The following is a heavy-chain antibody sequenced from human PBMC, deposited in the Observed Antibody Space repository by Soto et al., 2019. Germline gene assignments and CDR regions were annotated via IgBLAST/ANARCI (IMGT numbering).Heavy chain of an antibody. J-gene: IGHJ3*02. V-gene: IGHV4-39*01. CDR2: IYYSGST. Sequence: SETLSLTCTVSGGSISSSSYYWGWIRQPPGKGLEWIGSIYYSGSTYYNPSLKSRVTISVDTSKNQFSLKLSSVTAADTAVYYCARQKGGVAAAGAFDIWGQGTMVTVSS. CDR1: GGSISSSSYY. CDR3: ARQKGGVAAAGAFDI. D-gene: IGHD6-13*01.